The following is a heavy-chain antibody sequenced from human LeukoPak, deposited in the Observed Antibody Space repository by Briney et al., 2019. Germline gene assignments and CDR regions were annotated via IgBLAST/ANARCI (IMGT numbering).Heavy chain of an antibody. D-gene: IGHD1-26*01. J-gene: IGHJ4*02. CDR1: GSMYNYY. CDR3: ARHISSGGTYAHFDY. CDR2: IHYNGIT. V-gene: IGHV4-59*08. Sequence: PSETLSLTCTVSGSMYNYYWSWIRQPPGKGLEWIGYIHYNGITNYNPSLKTRVTMSLDTSKNQVPLNLNSVTAADTAVYYCARHISSGGTYAHFDYWGQGTLVTVSS.